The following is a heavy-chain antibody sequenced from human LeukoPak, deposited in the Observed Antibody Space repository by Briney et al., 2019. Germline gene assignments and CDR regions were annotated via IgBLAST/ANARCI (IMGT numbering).Heavy chain of an antibody. J-gene: IGHJ4*02. CDR2: IKQDGSEK. CDR1: GFTFSSYW. CDR3: ARDYAYCGGDCPLFDY. V-gene: IGHV3-7*03. D-gene: IGHD2-21*02. Sequence: AGGSLRLSCAASGFTFSSYWMSWVRQAPGKGLEWVANIKQDGSEKYYVDSVKGRFTISRDNAKNSLYLQMNSLRAEDTAVYYCARDYAYCGGDCPLFDYWGQGTLVTVSS.